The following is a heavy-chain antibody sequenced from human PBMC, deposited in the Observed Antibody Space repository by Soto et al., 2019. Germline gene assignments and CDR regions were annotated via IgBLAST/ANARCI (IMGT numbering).Heavy chain of an antibody. J-gene: IGHJ4*02. Sequence: EVQLLESGGGLVQPGGSLRLSCAASGFTFSSYSMSWVRQAPGKGLEWVSGFRTGGDGGTTYYADSVRGRFTISRDNSKNTLFLQMNSMRAEDTAIYDCAKKVNSGPGSQYFDYWGQGTLVTVSS. V-gene: IGHV3-23*01. CDR3: AKKVNSGPGSQYFDY. CDR1: GFTFSSYS. CDR2: FRTGGDGGTT. D-gene: IGHD3-10*01.